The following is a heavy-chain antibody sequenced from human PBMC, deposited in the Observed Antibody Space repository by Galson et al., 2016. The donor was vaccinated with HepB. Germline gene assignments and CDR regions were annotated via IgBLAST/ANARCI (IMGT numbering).Heavy chain of an antibody. CDR2: IVPALAVS. J-gene: IGHJ2*01. V-gene: IGHV1-69*13. D-gene: IGHD2-21*01. CDR1: GGTFGTRT. Sequence: SVKASCKASGGTFGTRTVGWVRQAPGRGLEWLGGIVPALAVSTSAQTFQDRITFDADESTATVFMTLASLTLEDTAVYYCARVTGGDNWYFDLWGRGTQVIVS. CDR3: ARVTGGDNWYFDL.